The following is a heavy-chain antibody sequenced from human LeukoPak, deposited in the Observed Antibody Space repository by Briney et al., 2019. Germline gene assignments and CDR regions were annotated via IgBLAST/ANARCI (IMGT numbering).Heavy chain of an antibody. CDR1: GGTFSSYA. CDR2: IIPSFGTA. Sequence: TVKVSCKASGGTFSSYAISWVRQAPGQGLEWMGGIIPSFGTANYAQKFQGRVTIPADESTSTAYMELSSLRSEDTAVYYCARGSAYSSSQDGMDVWGQGTTVTVPS. V-gene: IGHV1-69*13. J-gene: IGHJ6*02. D-gene: IGHD6-13*01. CDR3: ARGSAYSSSQDGMDV.